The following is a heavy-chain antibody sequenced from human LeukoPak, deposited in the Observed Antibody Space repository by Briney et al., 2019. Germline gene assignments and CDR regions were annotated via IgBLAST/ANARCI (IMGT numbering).Heavy chain of an antibody. CDR3: ARDRADSGYDYGGFDY. D-gene: IGHD5-12*01. Sequence: GGSLRLSCAASGFTFSSYSMNWVRQAPGKGLEWVSSISSSSYIYYADSVKGRFTISRDNAKNSLYLQMNSLRAEDTAVYYCARDRADSGYDYGGFDYWGQGTLVTVSS. CDR2: ISSSSYI. J-gene: IGHJ4*02. CDR1: GFTFSSYS. V-gene: IGHV3-21*01.